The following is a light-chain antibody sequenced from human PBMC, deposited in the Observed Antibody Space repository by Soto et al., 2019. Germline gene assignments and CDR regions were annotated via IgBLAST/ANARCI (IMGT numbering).Light chain of an antibody. CDR2: DAS. J-gene: IGKJ2*01. CDR1: QSVSSTS. V-gene: IGKV3-20*01. CDR3: QQYGGSPPKYT. Sequence: EIVLTQSPGTLSLSPGERAALSCRASQSVSSTSLAWYQQKPGQAPRLLIYDASSRATDIPDRFSGSGSGTDFTLTSSRLEPEDFAVYYCQQYGGSPPKYTFGQGTKLEIK.